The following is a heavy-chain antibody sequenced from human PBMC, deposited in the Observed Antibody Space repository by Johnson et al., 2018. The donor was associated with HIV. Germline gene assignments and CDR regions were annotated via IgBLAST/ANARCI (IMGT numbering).Heavy chain of an antibody. CDR1: GFTFSSYA. Sequence: GGSLRLSCAASGFTFSSYAMSWVRQAPGQGLEWVSAISGSGGSTFYADSVKGRFTISRDNSKNKLYLQMNRLRAEDTAVYYCAKADRVRYGAGAFDIWGQGTMVTVSS. CDR3: AKADRVRYGAGAFDI. V-gene: IGHV3-23*01. D-gene: IGHD5-24*01. CDR2: ISGSGGST. J-gene: IGHJ3*02.